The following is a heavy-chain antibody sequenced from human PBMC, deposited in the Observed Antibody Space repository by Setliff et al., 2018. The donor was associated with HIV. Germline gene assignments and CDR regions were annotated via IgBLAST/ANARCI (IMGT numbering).Heavy chain of an antibody. D-gene: IGHD6-13*01. J-gene: IGHJ4*01. CDR1: GYTFSSYG. V-gene: IGHV1-69*13. CDR2: IIPIFGTA. Sequence: SVKVSCKASGYTFSSYGISWVRQAPGQGLEWMGGIIPIFGTANYAPRFQGRVTITADESTSTVYMELSSLRSEDSAVYYCAREVAADGTYFDYWGQGALVTVSS. CDR3: AREVAADGTYFDY.